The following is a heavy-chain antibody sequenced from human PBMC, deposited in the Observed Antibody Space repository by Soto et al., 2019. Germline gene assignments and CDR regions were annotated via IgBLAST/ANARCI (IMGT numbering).Heavy chain of an antibody. CDR3: ARGGYGDCSSTSCPWVRAYFDY. CDR1: GFTFSSYG. D-gene: IGHD2-2*01. V-gene: IGHV3-30*03. Sequence: QVQLVESGGGVVQPGRSLRLSCAASGFTFSSYGMHWVRQAPGKGLEWVAVISYDGSNKYYADSVKGRFTISRDNSKNTLYLQMNSLRAEDTAVYYCARGGYGDCSSTSCPWVRAYFDYWGQGTLVTVSS. CDR2: ISYDGSNK. J-gene: IGHJ4*02.